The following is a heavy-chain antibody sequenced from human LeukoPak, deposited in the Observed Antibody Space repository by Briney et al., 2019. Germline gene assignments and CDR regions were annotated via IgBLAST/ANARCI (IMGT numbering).Heavy chain of an antibody. J-gene: IGHJ4*02. CDR2: IIPIFGTA. Sequence: GASVKVSCKASGGTFSSYAISWVRQAPGQGLEWMGGIIPIFGTANYAQKFQGRVTITADESTNTAYMELSSLRSEDTAVYYCARDPFSGSYYGSLDYWGQGTLVTVSS. V-gene: IGHV1-69*13. D-gene: IGHD1-26*01. CDR1: GGTFSSYA. CDR3: ARDPFSGSYYGSLDY.